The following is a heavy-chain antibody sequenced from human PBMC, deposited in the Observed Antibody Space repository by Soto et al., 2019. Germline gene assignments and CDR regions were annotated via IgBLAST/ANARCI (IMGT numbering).Heavy chain of an antibody. D-gene: IGHD4-17*01. CDR3: ARSRPDGDYDY. CDR2: INHSGST. Sequence: SEALSLTCAVYGGSFSGYYWSWIRQPPGKGLEWIGEINHSGSTNYNPSLKSRVTISVDTSKNQFSLKLSSVTAADTAVYYCARSRPDGDYDYWGQGTRVTVSS. J-gene: IGHJ4*02. V-gene: IGHV4-34*01. CDR1: GGSFSGYY.